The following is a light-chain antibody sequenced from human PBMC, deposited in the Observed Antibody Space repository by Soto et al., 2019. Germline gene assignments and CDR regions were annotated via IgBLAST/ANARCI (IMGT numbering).Light chain of an antibody. CDR1: SSDVGAYNY. Sequence: QSALTQPPSASGSPGQSATISCTGTSSDVGAYNYVSWYQQHPGKAPKLMIYEGSKRPSGVSNRFSGSKSGNTASLTISILQAEDEADYYCCSYAGSSTYVFGTGTKLTVL. J-gene: IGLJ1*01. V-gene: IGLV2-23*01. CDR2: EGS. CDR3: CSYAGSSTYV.